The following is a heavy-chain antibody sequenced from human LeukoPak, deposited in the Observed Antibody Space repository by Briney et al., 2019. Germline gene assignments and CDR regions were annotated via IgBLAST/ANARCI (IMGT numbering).Heavy chain of an antibody. CDR2: ISWNSGSI. CDR1: GFTFDDYA. J-gene: IGHJ4*02. V-gene: IGHV3-9*01. Sequence: PGGSLRLSCAAPGFTFDDYAMHWVRQAPGKGLEWVSGISWNSGSIGYADSVKGRFTISRDNAKNSLYLQMNSLRAEDTALYYCAKDRTLRLGELSFSLFDYWGQGTLVTVSS. D-gene: IGHD3-16*02. CDR3: AKDRTLRLGELSFSLFDY.